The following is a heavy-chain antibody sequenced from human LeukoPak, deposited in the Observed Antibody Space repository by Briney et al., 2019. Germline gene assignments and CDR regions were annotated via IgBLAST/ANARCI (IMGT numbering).Heavy chain of an antibody. D-gene: IGHD2-2*01. CDR1: GFSFNSYA. J-gene: IGHJ4*02. CDR2: ISYDGNNK. CDR3: ARDLRCGTTSCSGWGTFDY. V-gene: IGHV3-30*04. Sequence: PGGSLRLSCAASGFSFNSYAVHWVRQAPGKGLEWVAVISYDGNNKYYADSVKGRFTISRDNPKNTLFLQMNSLRAEDTAVYYCARDLRCGTTSCSGWGTFDYWGQGTLVTVSS.